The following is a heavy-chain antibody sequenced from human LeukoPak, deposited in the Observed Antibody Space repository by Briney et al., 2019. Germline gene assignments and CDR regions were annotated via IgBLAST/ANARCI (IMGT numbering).Heavy chain of an antibody. Sequence: PGGSLRLSCGASGFTFSSYSMNWVRQAPGKGLEWVSYISSSSSTIYYADTVKGRFTISRDNAKNSLYLQMNSLRAEDTAVYYCARGAPQLDYWGQGTLVTVTA. CDR2: ISSSSSTI. CDR1: GFTFSSYS. V-gene: IGHV3-48*01. D-gene: IGHD4/OR15-4a*01. CDR3: ARGAPQLDY. J-gene: IGHJ4*02.